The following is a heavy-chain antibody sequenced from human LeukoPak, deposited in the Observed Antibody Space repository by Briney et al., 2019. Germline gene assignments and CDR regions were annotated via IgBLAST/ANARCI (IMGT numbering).Heavy chain of an antibody. CDR1: GCSLSGYY. J-gene: IGHJ5*02. D-gene: IGHD5-24*01. Sequence: SETLSLTCTVSGCSLSGYYWIWLRQSPGKGLEWIGSIHYSGSTNYNPSLKSRVTMSLHTSKNHLPLRLSSLTAADMAVYSCARGGDGYNYWFDPWGQGTLVTVSS. V-gene: IGHV4-59*01. CDR2: IHYSGST. CDR3: ARGGDGYNYWFDP.